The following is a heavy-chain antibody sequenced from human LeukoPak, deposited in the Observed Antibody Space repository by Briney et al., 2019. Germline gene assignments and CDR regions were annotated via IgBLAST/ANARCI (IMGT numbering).Heavy chain of an antibody. Sequence: GGSLRLSCAASGFTFSSYAMHWVRQAPGKGLEWVAFVRYDGSNKYYADSVRGRFTISRDNSKHTLYLQMNSLRAEDTAVYYCAKGTTVTTYSNFDYWGQGTLVTVSS. CDR3: AKGTTVTTYSNFDY. CDR2: VRYDGSNK. CDR1: GFTFSSYA. V-gene: IGHV3-30*02. J-gene: IGHJ4*02. D-gene: IGHD4-17*01.